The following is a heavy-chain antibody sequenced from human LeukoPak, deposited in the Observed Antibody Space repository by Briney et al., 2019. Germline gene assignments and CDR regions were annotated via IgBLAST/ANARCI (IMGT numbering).Heavy chain of an antibody. D-gene: IGHD5-24*01. CDR3: ARAGTVEMTPLDY. V-gene: IGHV3-11*01. J-gene: IGHJ4*02. Sequence: PGGSLRLSCAASGFTFSSYAMSWIRQAPGKGLEWVSYISSSGSTIYYADSVKGRFTISRDNAKNSLYLQMNSLRAEDTAVYYCARAGTVEMTPLDYWGQGTLVTVSS. CDR2: ISSSGSTI. CDR1: GFTFSSYA.